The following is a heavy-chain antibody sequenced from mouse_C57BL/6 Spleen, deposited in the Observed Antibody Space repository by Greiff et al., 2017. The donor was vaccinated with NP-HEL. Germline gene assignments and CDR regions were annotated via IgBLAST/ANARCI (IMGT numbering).Heavy chain of an antibody. V-gene: IGHV14-2*01. CDR3: ARKGPITTVDWYFDV. J-gene: IGHJ1*03. Sequence: EVKLQESGAELVKPGASVKLSCTASGFNIKDYYMHWVKQRTEQGLEWIGRIDPEDGETKYAPKFQGKATITADTSSNTAYLQLSSLTSEDTAVYYCARKGPITTVDWYFDVWGTGTTVTVSS. CDR1: GFNIKDYY. D-gene: IGHD1-1*01. CDR2: IDPEDGET.